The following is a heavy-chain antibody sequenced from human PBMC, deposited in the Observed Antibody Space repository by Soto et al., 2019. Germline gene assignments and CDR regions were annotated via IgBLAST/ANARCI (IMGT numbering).Heavy chain of an antibody. CDR2: IVVGSGST. D-gene: IGHD2-15*01. CDR1: GFAFSNSA. Sequence: ASVKVSCKTSGFAFSNSAVQWVRQARGQRLELLAWIVVGSGSTNYDQRFQKRVTITRXXXXXXVXMXLXXXXAEXTAVYYCAAELYSGGTCCSFDIWGQGTMVTVSS. V-gene: IGHV1-58*01. CDR3: AAELYSGGTCCSFDI. J-gene: IGHJ3*02.